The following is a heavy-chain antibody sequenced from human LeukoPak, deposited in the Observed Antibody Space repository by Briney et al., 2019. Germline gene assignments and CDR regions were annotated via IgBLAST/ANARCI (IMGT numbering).Heavy chain of an antibody. Sequence: PGGSLRLSCAASGFTFSNYAVSWVRQPPGKGLEWVSTISGSGDRTYHAASVKGRFIISRDNSKNTLYLEMNSLTAEDTAVYFCAKDMWRDSTMVTDYWGQGTLVTVSS. D-gene: IGHD5-18*01. CDR3: AKDMWRDSTMVTDY. CDR1: GFTFSNYA. V-gene: IGHV3-23*01. J-gene: IGHJ4*02. CDR2: ISGSGDRT.